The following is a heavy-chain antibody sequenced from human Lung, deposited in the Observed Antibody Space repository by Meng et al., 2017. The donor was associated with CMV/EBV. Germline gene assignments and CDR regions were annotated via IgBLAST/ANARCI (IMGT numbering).Heavy chain of an antibody. CDR2: IRNDGTNK. V-gene: IGHV3-30*02. CDR3: AKDLLLFGGPNAYFDY. J-gene: IGHJ4*02. Sequence: GGSLRLSCAASGFRFDDYGVHWVRQTPGKGLEWVAFIRNDGTNKFYGDSVKGRFTISRDNSKNTVYLQMNSLRPEETAVYYCAKDLLLFGGPNAYFDYWGQGTLVTVSS. CDR1: GFRFDDYG. D-gene: IGHD3-16*01.